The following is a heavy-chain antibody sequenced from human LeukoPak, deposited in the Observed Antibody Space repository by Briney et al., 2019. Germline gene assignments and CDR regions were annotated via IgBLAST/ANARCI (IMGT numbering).Heavy chain of an antibody. Sequence: PGGPLRLSCVASRFTFRSYGMSWVRQAPGKGLEWVAVISYDGSNEYYADSVKGRFTISRDNSKNTLYLQMNSLRAEDTAVYYCARERTGFDYWGQGTLVTVSS. J-gene: IGHJ4*02. V-gene: IGHV3-30*03. CDR1: RFTFRSYG. CDR2: ISYDGSNE. CDR3: ARERTGFDY. D-gene: IGHD3/OR15-3a*01.